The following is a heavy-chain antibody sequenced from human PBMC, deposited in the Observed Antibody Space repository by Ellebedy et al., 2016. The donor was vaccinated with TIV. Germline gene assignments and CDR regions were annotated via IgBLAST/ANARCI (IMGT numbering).Heavy chain of an antibody. CDR3: ARRTSGYCSSTSCYDLGIGY. Sequence: ASVKVSXKASGYTFTSYDINWVRQATGQGLEWMGWMNPNSGNTGYAQKFQGRVTMIRNTSISTAYMELSSLRSEDTAVYYCARRTSGYCSSTSCYDLGIGYWGQGTLVTVSS. D-gene: IGHD2-2*01. CDR2: MNPNSGNT. V-gene: IGHV1-8*01. CDR1: GYTFTSYD. J-gene: IGHJ4*02.